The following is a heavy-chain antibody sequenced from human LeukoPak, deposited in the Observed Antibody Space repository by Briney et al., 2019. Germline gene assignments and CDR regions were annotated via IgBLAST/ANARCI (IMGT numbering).Heavy chain of an antibody. V-gene: IGHV3-48*04. CDR2: ISSSSSTI. D-gene: IGHD6-19*01. Sequence: GGSLRLSCAASGFTFSSYSMNWVRQAPGKGLEWVSYISSSSSTIYYADSVKGRFTISRDNAKNSLYLHMDSLRAEDTAVYYCARGAYSSGWAYFDHWGQGTLVTVSS. CDR1: GFTFSSYS. CDR3: ARGAYSSGWAYFDH. J-gene: IGHJ4*02.